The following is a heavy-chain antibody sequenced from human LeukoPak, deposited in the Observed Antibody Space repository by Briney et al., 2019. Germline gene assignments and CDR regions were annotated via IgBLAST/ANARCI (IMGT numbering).Heavy chain of an antibody. J-gene: IGHJ4*02. D-gene: IGHD2-8*01. Sequence: PGGSLRLSCAASGFTVSSLAMHWVRQAPGKGLEWVSAISGSGGSTYHADSVKGRFTISRDNSKNTLYLQMNSLRAEDTAVYYCAKGYCTNGVCYLFDYWGQGTLVTVSS. CDR2: ISGSGGST. V-gene: IGHV3-23*01. CDR1: GFTVSSLA. CDR3: AKGYCTNGVCYLFDY.